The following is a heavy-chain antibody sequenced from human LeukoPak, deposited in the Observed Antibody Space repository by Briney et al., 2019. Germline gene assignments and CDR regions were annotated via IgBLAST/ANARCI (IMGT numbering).Heavy chain of an antibody. CDR2: IYYSGST. Sequence: PSETLSLTCTVSGGSISSSSYYWGWIRQPPGKGLEWIGSIYYSGSTYYNPSLKSRVTISVDTSKNQFSLKLSSVTAADTAVYYCARDGGQEADNWNDATGAFDIWGQGTMVTVSS. J-gene: IGHJ3*02. CDR1: GGSISSSSYY. CDR3: ARDGGQEADNWNDATGAFDI. V-gene: IGHV4-39*07. D-gene: IGHD1-1*01.